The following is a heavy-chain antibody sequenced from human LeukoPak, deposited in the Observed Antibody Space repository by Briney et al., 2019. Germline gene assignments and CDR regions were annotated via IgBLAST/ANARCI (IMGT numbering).Heavy chain of an antibody. CDR3: ARDRGAGWFGESDY. Sequence: ASVKVSCKASGYTFTSYAMHWVRQAPGQRLEWMGWINAGNGNTKYSQQFQGRVTITRDTSATTAYMELSSLRSEDTAVYYCARDRGAGWFGESDYWGQGTLVTVSS. CDR2: INAGNGNT. D-gene: IGHD3-10*01. V-gene: IGHV1-3*01. J-gene: IGHJ4*02. CDR1: GYTFTSYA.